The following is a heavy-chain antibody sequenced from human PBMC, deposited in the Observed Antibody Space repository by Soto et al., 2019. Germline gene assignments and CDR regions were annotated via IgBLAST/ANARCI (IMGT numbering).Heavy chain of an antibody. CDR2: IYHSGST. CDR1: GGSISSSNW. CDR3: ARDRIEGRPGMVRGVMYWFDP. D-gene: IGHD3-10*01. J-gene: IGHJ5*02. V-gene: IGHV4-4*02. Sequence: PSETLSLTCAVSGGSISSSNWWSWVRQPPGKGLEWIGEIYHSGSTNYNPSLKSRVTISVDKSKNQFSLKLSSVTAADTAVYYCARDRIEGRPGMVRGVMYWFDPWGQGTLVTVSS.